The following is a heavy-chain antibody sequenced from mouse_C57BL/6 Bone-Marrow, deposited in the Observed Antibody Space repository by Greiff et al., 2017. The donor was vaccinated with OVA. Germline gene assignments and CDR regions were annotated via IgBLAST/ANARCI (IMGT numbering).Heavy chain of an antibody. Sequence: EVQLQESGGGLVQPGGSMKLSCVASGFTFSNYCMNWVRQSPEKGLEWVAQIRLKSDNYEKNYAESVKGRFTTSRDDSKRSVSRQMNKLRAEDTGIYYCTHPAYDGYYLAWFAYWGQGTLVTVSA. CDR1: GFTFSNYC. CDR3: THPAYDGYYLAWFAY. J-gene: IGHJ3*01. CDR2: IRLKSDNYEK. D-gene: IGHD2-3*01. V-gene: IGHV6-3*01.